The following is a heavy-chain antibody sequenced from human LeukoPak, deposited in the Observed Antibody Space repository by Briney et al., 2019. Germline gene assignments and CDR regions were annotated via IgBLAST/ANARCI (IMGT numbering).Heavy chain of an antibody. V-gene: IGHV4-61*02. Sequence: SETLSLTCTVSGGSISSGSYYWSWIRQPAGKGLEWVGRIYTSGTTNYNPSLKSRVTISVDTSKNQFSLKLNSVTAADTAVYYCAREFLYWGQGTLVTVSS. CDR1: GGSISSGSYY. D-gene: IGHD2/OR15-2a*01. CDR3: AREFLY. CDR2: IYTSGTT. J-gene: IGHJ4*02.